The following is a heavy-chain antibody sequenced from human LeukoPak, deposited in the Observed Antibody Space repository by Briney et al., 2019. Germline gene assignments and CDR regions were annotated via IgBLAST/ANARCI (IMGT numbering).Heavy chain of an antibody. Sequence: VSVKVSCKASGYTFSTYYIHWVRQAPGQGLEWMGIINPSGGSTSYAQKFQGRVTMTRDMSTSTVYMELSSLRSEDTAVYYCARDLSTAAGNYYFDYWGQGTLVTVSS. CDR3: ARDLSTAAGNYYFDY. J-gene: IGHJ4*02. D-gene: IGHD6-13*01. V-gene: IGHV1-46*01. CDR2: INPSGGST. CDR1: GYTFSTYY.